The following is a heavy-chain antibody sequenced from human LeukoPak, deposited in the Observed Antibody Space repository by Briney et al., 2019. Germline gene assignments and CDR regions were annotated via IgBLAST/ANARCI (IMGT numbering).Heavy chain of an antibody. V-gene: IGHV1-2*02. CDR1: GYTFIDSF. CDR2: INPISGDT. D-gene: IGHD1-26*01. CDR3: ARVMREILKQGAARRPFDY. Sequence: GASVKVSCKASGYTFIDSFMHWVRQAPGQGPEWMGWINPISGDTNYAQKFQGRLTLTRDTSISTAYMELSRLRSDDTAVYYCARVMREILKQGAARRPFDYWGQGTLVTVSS. J-gene: IGHJ4*02.